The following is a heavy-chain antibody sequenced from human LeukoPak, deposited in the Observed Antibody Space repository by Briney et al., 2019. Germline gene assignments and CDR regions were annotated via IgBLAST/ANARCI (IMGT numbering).Heavy chain of an antibody. J-gene: IGHJ4*02. D-gene: IGHD2-21*02. CDR1: NYSISSGYY. V-gene: IGHV4-38-2*02. CDR2: ISHGGST. CDR3: ARDLASCAGDCYSDGFDY. Sequence: SETLSLTCTVANYSISSGYYWGWIRQSPGKGLEWVGSISHGGSTYYNPSLRSRVIVSVDTSKNHVSLRMNSVTAADTAVYYCARDLASCAGDCYSDGFDYWGQGTLVTVSS.